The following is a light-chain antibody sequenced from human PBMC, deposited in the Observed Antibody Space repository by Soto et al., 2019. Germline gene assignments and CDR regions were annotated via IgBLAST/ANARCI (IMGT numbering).Light chain of an antibody. J-gene: IGLJ1*01. V-gene: IGLV2-14*01. CDR3: SSYTSGRTLCV. CDR2: EVS. CDR1: SSDVGGYDF. Sequence: QSALTQPASVSGSPGQSITISCTGTSSDVGGYDFVSWYQQHSGKAPKLMIYEVSYRPSGVSNRFSGSKSGNTASLTISGLQAQEEADYYCSSYTSGRTLCVFGTGTKVTV.